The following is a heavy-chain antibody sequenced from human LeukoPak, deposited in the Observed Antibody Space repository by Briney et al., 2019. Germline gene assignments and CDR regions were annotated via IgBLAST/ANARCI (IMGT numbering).Heavy chain of an antibody. CDR2: ISGSGGST. J-gene: IGHJ4*02. CDR1: GFIFSNYA. V-gene: IGHV3-23*01. Sequence: GGSLRLSCAASGFIFSNYAMTWVRQAPGKGLEWVSAISGSGGSTYYADSVKGRFTISRDNSKNTLYLQMNSLRAEDTAVYYCAKDGFGYCSSTSCRHFDYWGQGTLVTVSS. D-gene: IGHD2-2*03. CDR3: AKDGFGYCSSTSCRHFDY.